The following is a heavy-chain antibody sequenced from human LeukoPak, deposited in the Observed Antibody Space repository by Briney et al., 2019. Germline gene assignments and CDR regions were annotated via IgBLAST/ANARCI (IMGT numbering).Heavy chain of an antibody. D-gene: IGHD5-12*01. CDR2: IRGSGGSNT. Sequence: PGGSLRLSCAASGFTFSTYAMSWVRQAPGKGLEWVSTIRGSGGSNTYYADSVQGRFTISRDNSKNTLYLQMNTLRAEDTAVYYCAKGVLRSSPDHLGQGTLVTVSS. J-gene: IGHJ4*02. CDR1: GFTFSTYA. V-gene: IGHV3-23*01. CDR3: AKGVLRSSPDH.